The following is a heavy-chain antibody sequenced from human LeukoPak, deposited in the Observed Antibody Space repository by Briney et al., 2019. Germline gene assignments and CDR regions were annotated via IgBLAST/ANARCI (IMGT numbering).Heavy chain of an antibody. CDR3: AKRGYSYEDY. D-gene: IGHD5-18*01. CDR1: GFTFSSYA. CDR2: ISYDGSNK. Sequence: GGSLRLSCAASGFTFSSYAMHWVRQAPGKGLEWVAVISYDGSNKYYADSVEGRFTISRDNSKNTLYPQMNSLRAEDTAVYYCAKRGYSYEDYWGQGTLVTVSS. J-gene: IGHJ4*02. V-gene: IGHV3-30-3*02.